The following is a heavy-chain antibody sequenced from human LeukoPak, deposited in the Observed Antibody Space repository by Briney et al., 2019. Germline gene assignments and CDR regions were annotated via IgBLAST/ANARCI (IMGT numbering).Heavy chain of an antibody. V-gene: IGHV1-2*02. D-gene: IGHD3-22*01. J-gene: IGHJ4*02. Sequence: GESLKISCKGSGYSFTSYWIGWVRQAPGQGLEWMGWINPNSGGTNYAQKFQGRVTMTRDTSISTAYMELSRLRSDDTAVYYCARDYYYDSSGYPDYWGQGTLVTVSS. CDR2: INPNSGGT. CDR3: ARDYYYDSSGYPDY. CDR1: GYSFTSYW.